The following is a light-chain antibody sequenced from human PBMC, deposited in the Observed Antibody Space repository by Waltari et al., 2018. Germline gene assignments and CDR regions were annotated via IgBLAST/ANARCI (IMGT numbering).Light chain of an antibody. CDR2: DVN. V-gene: IGLV2-14*03. CDR1: SSDLGAYNF. Sequence: QSALTQPASVSGSPGQSIAISCAGTSSDLGAYNFVSWYQQHPGKAPKLMIYDVNERPSGVSDRFSGSKSGNTASLTISGLQAEDETDYYCSSFTTSGTYVFGTGTKVTVL. J-gene: IGLJ1*01. CDR3: SSFTTSGTYV.